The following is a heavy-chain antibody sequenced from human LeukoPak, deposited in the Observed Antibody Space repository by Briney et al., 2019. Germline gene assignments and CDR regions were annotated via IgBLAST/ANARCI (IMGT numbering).Heavy chain of an antibody. CDR2: MYYSGST. CDR1: GGSISSGIYY. J-gene: IGHJ4*02. D-gene: IGHD1-26*01. CDR3: AGLREGVVGAAFDY. Sequence: PSETLSLTCTVSGGSISSGIYYWGWIRQPPGKGLEWTGSMYYSGSTYYNPSLKSRVTISVDTSKRQFSLKLSSVTAADTAVYYCAGLREGVVGAAFDYWGQGTLVTVSS. V-gene: IGHV4-39*01.